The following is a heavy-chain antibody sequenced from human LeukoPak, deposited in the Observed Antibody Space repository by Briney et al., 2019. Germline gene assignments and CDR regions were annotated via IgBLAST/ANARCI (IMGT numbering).Heavy chain of an antibody. CDR3: ITDPGEWQPI. CDR2: IKSKTDGETM. CDR1: GVTFRNAW. D-gene: IGHD3-16*01. J-gene: IGHJ3*02. V-gene: IGHV3-15*01. Sequence: GGPLRLSCAVSGVTFRNAWMSWVRKAPGKGLEGVGRIKSKTDGETMDYAAPVKGRFIISREDSINTLYLQMNRLNVEDTAVYYCITDPGEWQPIWGQGTMVTVS.